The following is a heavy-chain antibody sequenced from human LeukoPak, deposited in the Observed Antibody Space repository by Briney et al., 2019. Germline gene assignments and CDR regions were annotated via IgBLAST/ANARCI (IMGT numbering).Heavy chain of an antibody. CDR1: GGPFTIYA. CDR2: IVPILGIA. V-gene: IGHV1-69*04. CDR3: ARVRCSSTSCYHYYYYGMDV. D-gene: IGHD2-2*01. Sequence: SVKVSCKASGGPFTIYAISWVRQAPGQGLGWMGRIVPILGIANYAQKFQGRVTITAEKSTSTGYMEQRSLRSEDTGVYYCARVRCSSTSCYHYYYYGMDVWGQGTTVTVSS. J-gene: IGHJ6*02.